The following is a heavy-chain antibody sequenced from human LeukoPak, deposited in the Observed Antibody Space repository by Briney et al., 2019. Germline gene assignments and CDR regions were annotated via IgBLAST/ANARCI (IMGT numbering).Heavy chain of an antibody. CDR2: ISSISSFI. V-gene: IGHV3-21*01. CDR1: GFTFSSYN. CDR3: ASRSGGYYFDF. D-gene: IGHD1-26*01. J-gene: IGHJ4*02. Sequence: PGGPLRLSCAASGFTFSSYNMNWVRQAPGKGLEWVSSISSISSFIYYADSVKGRFTISRDNAKNSLYLQMNSLRAEDTAVYYCASRSGGYYFDFWGQGTLVTVSS.